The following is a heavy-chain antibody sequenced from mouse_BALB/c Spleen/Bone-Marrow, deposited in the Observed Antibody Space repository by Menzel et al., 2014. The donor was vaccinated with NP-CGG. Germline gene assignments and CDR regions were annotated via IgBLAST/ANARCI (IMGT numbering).Heavy chain of an antibody. V-gene: IGHV1-5*01. CDR3: TTLARSDFDY. D-gene: IGHD3-1*01. Sequence: SGTVLARPGAAVTMSCKASGYTFSNYWMHWVKQRPGQGLEWIGTIYPGNSDTTYNQKFKGKAKLTAVTSTSTAYMELSSLTNEDSAVYYCTTLARSDFDYWGQGTSLTVSS. CDR1: GYTFSNYW. J-gene: IGHJ2*02. CDR2: IYPGNSDT.